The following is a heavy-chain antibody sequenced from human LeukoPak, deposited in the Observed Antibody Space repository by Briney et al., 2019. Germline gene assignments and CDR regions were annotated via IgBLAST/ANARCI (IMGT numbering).Heavy chain of an antibody. CDR3: SRELGGSYLDY. J-gene: IGHJ4*02. CDR1: GYTFSNYY. Sequence: ASVKVSCKASGYTFSNYYIHWVRQAPGQGLEWMGVNNPSGGRTTYAQKSQGRVTMTRDTSTSTAYMDLSSLRSDDTAVYYCSRELGGSYLDYWGQGTLVTVSS. D-gene: IGHD1-26*01. V-gene: IGHV1-46*01. CDR2: NNPSGGRT.